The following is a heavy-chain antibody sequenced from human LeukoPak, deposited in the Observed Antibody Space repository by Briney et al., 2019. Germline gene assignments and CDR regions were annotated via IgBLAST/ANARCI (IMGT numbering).Heavy chain of an antibody. CDR1: GGSISSYY. CDR2: IHTSGST. V-gene: IGHV4-4*07. D-gene: IGHD2-2*01. J-gene: IGHJ3*02. Sequence: SETLSLTCTVSGGSISSYYWSWIRQPAGKGLEWIGRIHTSGSTNYNPSLKSRVTMSVDTSKNQFSLKLSSVTAADTAVYYCATKGLVPAANDAFDIWGQGTMVTVSS. CDR3: ATKGLVPAANDAFDI.